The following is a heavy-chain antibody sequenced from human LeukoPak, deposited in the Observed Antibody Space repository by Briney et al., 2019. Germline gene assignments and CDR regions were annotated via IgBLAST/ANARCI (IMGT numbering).Heavy chain of an antibody. D-gene: IGHD5-18*01. V-gene: IGHV4-38-2*02. CDR1: GYSISSGYY. Sequence: PSETLSLTCSVSGYSISSGYYWSWIRPPPGKGLEWIGEINHSGSTNYNPSLKSRVTISVDTSKNQFSLKLSSVTAADTAVYYCARLRVRGYGYGPWEGPTWLDYWGQGTLVTVSS. CDR2: INHSGST. CDR3: ARLRVRGYGYGPWEGPTWLDY. J-gene: IGHJ4*02.